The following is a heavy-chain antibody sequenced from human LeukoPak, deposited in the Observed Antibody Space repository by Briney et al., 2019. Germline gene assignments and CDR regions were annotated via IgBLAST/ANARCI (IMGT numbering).Heavy chain of an antibody. CDR1: AYTFTGYY. D-gene: IGHD6-19*01. V-gene: IGHV1-2*02. CDR2: IYPNSGGT. CDR3: ARSEQFPYYMDV. Sequence: ASVKVSCKASAYTFTGYYMHWVRQAPGQGLEWMGWIYPNSGGTNYAQKFQGRVTMNRDTSISTAYMELSRLRSDDTAVYYCARSEQFPYYMDVWGKGTTVTVSS. J-gene: IGHJ6*03.